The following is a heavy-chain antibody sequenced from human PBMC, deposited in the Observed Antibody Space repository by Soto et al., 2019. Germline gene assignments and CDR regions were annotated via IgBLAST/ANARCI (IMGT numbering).Heavy chain of an antibody. D-gene: IGHD6-6*01. CDR1: GYTFTSYD. J-gene: IGHJ1*01. Sequence: QVQLVQSGAEVKKPGASVKVSCKAFGYTFTSYDINWVRQATGQGLEWLGWMSPNSGSTGYAQSYQGRVTMTKDTSKSTADVEVSSQTSEETPRDYCAGGRQKDTFEQVGAEWGQGPRHTDSS. V-gene: IGHV1-8*01. CDR3: AGGRQKDTFEQVGAE. CDR2: MSPNSGST.